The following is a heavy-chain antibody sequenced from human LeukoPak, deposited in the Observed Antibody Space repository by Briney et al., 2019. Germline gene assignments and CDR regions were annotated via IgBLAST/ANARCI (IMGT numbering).Heavy chain of an antibody. CDR2: ISSSGSTI. Sequence: GGSLRLSCAASGFTFGSYEMNWVRQAPGKGLEWVSYISSSGSTIYYADSVKGRFTISRDNAKNSLYLQMNSLRAEDTAVYYCARISLALYYHTYYFDYWGQGTLVTVSS. D-gene: IGHD3-10*01. CDR1: GFTFGSYE. J-gene: IGHJ4*02. CDR3: ARISLALYYHTYYFDY. V-gene: IGHV3-48*03.